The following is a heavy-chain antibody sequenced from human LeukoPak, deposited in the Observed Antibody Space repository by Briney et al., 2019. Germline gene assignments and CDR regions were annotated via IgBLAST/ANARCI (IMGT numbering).Heavy chain of an antibody. CDR3: ARDRPTGASRLFVVQ. J-gene: IGHJ4*02. Sequence: GGSLRLSCAASGFTFSSYSMTWVRQAPGKGLQWVSSMSSGSRYIYYADSVRGRFTISRDNAKNSLYLLMNSLRAEDTAVYYCARDRPTGASRLFVVQWGQGTLVTVSS. CDR1: GFTFSSYS. D-gene: IGHD3-3*01. V-gene: IGHV3-21*01. CDR2: MSSGSRYI.